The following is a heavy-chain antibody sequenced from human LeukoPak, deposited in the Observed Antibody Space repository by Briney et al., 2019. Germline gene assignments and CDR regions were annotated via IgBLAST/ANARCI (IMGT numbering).Heavy chain of an antibody. Sequence: GESLEISFKGSGYRFTSYWIGWVRPISGKGLEWMGIIYPGDSDTRHSPSFQGQVPISADKSISTAYLQWSRRKAANAAMYYCTGSMIVADSYAFDIWGQGTMVTVSS. V-gene: IGHV5-51*01. J-gene: IGHJ3*02. CDR2: IYPGDSDT. CDR1: GYRFTSYW. CDR3: TGSMIVADSYAFDI. D-gene: IGHD3-22*01.